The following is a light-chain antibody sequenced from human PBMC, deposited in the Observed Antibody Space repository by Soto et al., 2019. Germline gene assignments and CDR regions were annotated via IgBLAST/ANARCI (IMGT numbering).Light chain of an antibody. J-gene: IGKJ4*01. CDR3: QQGINFPLT. V-gene: IGKV1-12*01. CDR1: QDVKSW. Sequence: IQMTQSPSSVSASVGDRVTITCRASQDVKSWLAWYQQKPGKAPILLINAASTLHTGVPSRFSGSGTGTEFNFTISAVQPEDFATYYCQQGINFPLTFGGGTRVEIK. CDR2: AAS.